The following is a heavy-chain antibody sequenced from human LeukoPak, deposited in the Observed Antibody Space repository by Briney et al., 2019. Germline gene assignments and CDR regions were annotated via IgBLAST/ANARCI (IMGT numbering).Heavy chain of an antibody. D-gene: IGHD6-13*01. Sequence: GGSLRLSCAASGFTFSSYAMTWVRQSPGKGLDWVSGISAGGSSKYYADSVKGRFTISRDNSKNTVDLQLNSLRAEDMAVYCCAKVRTAAPDDAFDIWGQGTMVSVSS. CDR2: ISAGGSSK. V-gene: IGHV3-23*01. CDR3: AKVRTAAPDDAFDI. J-gene: IGHJ3*02. CDR1: GFTFSSYA.